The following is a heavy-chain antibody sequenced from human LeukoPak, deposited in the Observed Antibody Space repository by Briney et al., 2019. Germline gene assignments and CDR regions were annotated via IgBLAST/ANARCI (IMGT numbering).Heavy chain of an antibody. CDR1: GFTFSSYW. Sequence: PGGSLRLSCEASGFTFSSYWMSWVRQAPGKGLEWVANIKQDGSEKYYVGSVKGRFSISRDNAKNSVYLQMNSLRAEDTAVYYCARALSGWGQGTLVTVSS. CDR2: IKQDGSEK. CDR3: ARALSG. V-gene: IGHV3-7*03. J-gene: IGHJ4*02. D-gene: IGHD3-3*01.